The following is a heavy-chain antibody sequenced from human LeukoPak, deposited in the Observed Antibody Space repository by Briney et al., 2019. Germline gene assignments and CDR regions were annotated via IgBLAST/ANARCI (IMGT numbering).Heavy chain of an antibody. CDR3: ARDLYHSSGYYAPFDS. Sequence: PGGSLRLSCAASGFTVSSNYMSWVRQAPGKGLEWVSYISSSGSTIYYAASVKGRFTISRDNAKKSLDLQMNSLRAEDTAVYYCARDLYHSSGYYAPFDSWGQGTLVTVSS. CDR1: GFTVSSNY. J-gene: IGHJ4*02. V-gene: IGHV3-11*01. CDR2: ISSSGSTI. D-gene: IGHD3-22*01.